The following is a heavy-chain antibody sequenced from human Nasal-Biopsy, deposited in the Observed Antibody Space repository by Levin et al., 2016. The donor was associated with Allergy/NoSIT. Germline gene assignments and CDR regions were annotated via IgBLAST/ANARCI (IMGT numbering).Heavy chain of an antibody. D-gene: IGHD1-20*01. Sequence: SVKVSCKASGFTFTNSAVQWVRQTRGQRLEWIGWILVGSGDTKYAQQFQGRVTITRDMSTSTASLVLSSLTSEDTAVYFCVGDSPNWTPWAFWGQGTLVTVSS. V-gene: IGHV1-58*01. CDR3: VGDSPNWTPWAF. CDR1: GFTFTNSA. J-gene: IGHJ4*02. CDR2: ILVGSGDT.